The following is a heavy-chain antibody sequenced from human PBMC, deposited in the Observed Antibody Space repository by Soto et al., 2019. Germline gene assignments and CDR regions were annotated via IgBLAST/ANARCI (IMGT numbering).Heavy chain of an antibody. V-gene: IGHV1-18*01. CDR1: GYTFTSYG. Sequence: ASVKVSCKASGYTFTSYGMSWVRQAGGQGLELMGWIIAYNGNTNYAQKLQGRVTMTTDTSTSTAYMELRSLRSDDTAVYYCARDVDTSMVSYYGMDVWGQGTTVTVSS. CDR3: ARDVDTSMVSYYGMDV. CDR2: IIAYNGNT. J-gene: IGHJ6*02. D-gene: IGHD5-18*01.